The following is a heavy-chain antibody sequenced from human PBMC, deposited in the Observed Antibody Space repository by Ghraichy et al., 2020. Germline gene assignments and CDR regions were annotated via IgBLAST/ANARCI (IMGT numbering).Heavy chain of an antibody. V-gene: IGHV3-23*01. CDR2: ISGSDGST. D-gene: IGHD2-15*01. CDR1: GFTYSRYA. CDR3: AKDGGRTLYYFDY. J-gene: IGHJ4*02. Sequence: GGSLRLSWAASGFTYSRYAMSWRRQAPGKRLEWVSTISGSDGSTYYADSVKGRFTISRDNSKNTLYLQMNSLRAEDTAVYYCAKDGGRTLYYFDYWGQGTLVTVSS.